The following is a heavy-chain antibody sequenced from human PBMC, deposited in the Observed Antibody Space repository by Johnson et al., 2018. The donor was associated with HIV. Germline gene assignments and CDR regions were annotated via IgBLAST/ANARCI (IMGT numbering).Heavy chain of an antibody. CDR3: ATGRSVVPTADDAFDI. J-gene: IGHJ3*02. Sequence: VQLVESGGGLVQPGGSLRLSCGVSGFAVSSNYMSWVRQAPGKGLEWVSIIYSGGSTYYAESVKGRFTISRDNSKNTLYLQMNSLKTEDTAVYYCATGRSVVPTADDAFDIWGQGTMVTVSS. V-gene: IGHV3-66*01. D-gene: IGHD2-2*01. CDR2: IYSGGST. CDR1: GFAVSSNY.